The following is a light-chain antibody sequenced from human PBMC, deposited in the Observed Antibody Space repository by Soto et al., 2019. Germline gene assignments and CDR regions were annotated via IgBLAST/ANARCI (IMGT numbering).Light chain of an antibody. CDR3: QQYNSDWT. Sequence: EIQETPVPSAPPASVGDRVTITCPASQRISRWLAWYQQKPGKAPKLVIYDASSLESGVPSRFSGSGSGTEFTLTISSLQPDDFATYYCQQYNSDWTFGQGTKVDIK. V-gene: IGKV1-5*01. CDR1: QRISRW. J-gene: IGKJ1*01. CDR2: DAS.